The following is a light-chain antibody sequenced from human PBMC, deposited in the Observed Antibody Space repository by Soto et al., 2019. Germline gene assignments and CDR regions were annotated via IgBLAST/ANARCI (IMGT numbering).Light chain of an antibody. J-gene: IGKJ1*01. CDR2: NAV. Sequence: EIVLTQSPATLSLSPGERATLSCRASQSASTYLAWYQQKPGQAPRLLIYNAVNRATGVPARFTGSGSGTDFTLTISSLEPEDSAVYYCQQYNHWPPVTFGQGTKVDIK. V-gene: IGKV3-11*01. CDR3: QQYNHWPPVT. CDR1: QSASTY.